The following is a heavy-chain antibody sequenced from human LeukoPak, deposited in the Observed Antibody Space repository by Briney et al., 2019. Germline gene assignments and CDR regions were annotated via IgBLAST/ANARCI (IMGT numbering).Heavy chain of an antibody. D-gene: IGHD5-18*01. V-gene: IGHV4-30-2*03. CDR2: IYYSGST. CDR3: ARHKATAMVQN. CDR1: GGSISSGGYS. J-gene: IGHJ4*02. Sequence: SQTLSLTCAVSGGSISSGGYSWSWIRQPPGKGLEWIGSIYYSGSTYYNPSLKSRVTISVDTSKNQFSLKLSSVTAADTAVYYCARHKATAMVQNWGQGTLVTVSS.